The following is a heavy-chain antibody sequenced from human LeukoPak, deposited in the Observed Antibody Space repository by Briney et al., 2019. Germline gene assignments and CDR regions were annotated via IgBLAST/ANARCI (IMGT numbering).Heavy chain of an antibody. Sequence: GGSLRLSCAASGFTFSIDWMNWVRQAPGRGLEWVASIKQDGSQKFYVDSVKGRFTISRDNAENSLYLQMNSLRAEVTAVYYCARGGNNYVHFDYWGQGTLVTVSS. CDR2: IKQDGSQK. CDR3: ARGGNNYVHFDY. V-gene: IGHV3-7*04. J-gene: IGHJ4*02. D-gene: IGHD5-24*01. CDR1: GFTFSIDW.